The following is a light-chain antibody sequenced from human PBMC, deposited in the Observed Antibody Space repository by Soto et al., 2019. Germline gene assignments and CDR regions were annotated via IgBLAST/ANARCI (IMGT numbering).Light chain of an antibody. Sequence: EIVLTQSPATLSLSSGERATFSCRASQSVGSYLAWYQQKPGQPPRLLIYDASNRATGIPARFSGSGSGTDVTLSISSLEPEDVSVYYCQQRSIWPRNTFGLGTKLEIK. CDR1: QSVGSY. J-gene: IGKJ2*01. CDR2: DAS. V-gene: IGKV3-11*01. CDR3: QQRSIWPRNT.